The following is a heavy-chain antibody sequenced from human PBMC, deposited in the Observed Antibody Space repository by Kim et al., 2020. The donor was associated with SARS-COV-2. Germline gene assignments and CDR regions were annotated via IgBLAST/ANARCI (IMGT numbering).Heavy chain of an antibody. V-gene: IGHV1-3*01. CDR3: AREYSSGPTFQH. J-gene: IGHJ1*01. CDR2: INAGNGNT. CDR1: GYTFTSYA. Sequence: ASVKVSCKASGYTFTSYAMHWVRQAPGQRLEWMGWINAGNGNTKYSQKFQGRVTITRDTSASTAYMELSSLRSEDTAVYYCAREYSSGPTFQHWGQGTLVTVSS. D-gene: IGHD6-19*01.